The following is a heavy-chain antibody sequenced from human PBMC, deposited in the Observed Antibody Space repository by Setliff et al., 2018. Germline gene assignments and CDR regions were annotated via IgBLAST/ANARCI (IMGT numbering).Heavy chain of an antibody. V-gene: IGHV3-NL1*01. CDR3: AKRGDTRTFDY. CDR1: GFTFSSYG. Sequence: GGSLRLSCAASGFTFSSYGMHWVRQAPGKGLEWVSVIANSGSNTYYADSVKGRFTMSRDISKNTVYLHMTSLRAEDTAMYYCAKRGDTRTFDYWGQGTLVTVSS. J-gene: IGHJ4*02. D-gene: IGHD5-18*01. CDR2: IANSGSNT.